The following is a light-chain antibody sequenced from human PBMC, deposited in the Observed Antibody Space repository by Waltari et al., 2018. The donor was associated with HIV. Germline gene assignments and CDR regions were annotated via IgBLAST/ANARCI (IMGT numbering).Light chain of an antibody. Sequence: IKLTQSPSFLSASVGDRVRLTCRATQGVGSYLAWYQKKPGKAPKLLIYAVSVLQSGVPSRFSGSGSGTEFTLTISGLQPEDLATYFCQQLKTYPVTFGGGTKV. CDR3: QQLKTYPVT. CDR2: AVS. J-gene: IGKJ4*01. CDR1: QGVGSY. V-gene: IGKV1-9*01.